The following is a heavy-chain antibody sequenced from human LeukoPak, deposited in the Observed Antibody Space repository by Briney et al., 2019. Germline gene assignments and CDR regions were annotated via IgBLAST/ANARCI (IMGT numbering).Heavy chain of an antibody. CDR1: GGSISGYY. CDR3: ARGEWDLLFDY. V-gene: IGHV4-59*01. Sequence: SETLSLTCTVSGGSISGYYWSWIRQPPGKGLEWTGYIFYSGSTNYNPSLKSRVTISVDTSKNQFSLKLSSVTAAGTAVYYCARGEWDLLFDYWGQGTLVTVSS. J-gene: IGHJ4*02. CDR2: IFYSGST. D-gene: IGHD1-26*01.